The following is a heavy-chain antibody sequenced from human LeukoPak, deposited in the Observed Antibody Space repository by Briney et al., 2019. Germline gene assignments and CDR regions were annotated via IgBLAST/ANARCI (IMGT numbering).Heavy chain of an antibody. CDR2: MNPNSGNT. CDR1: GYTFTSYD. J-gene: IGHJ5*02. D-gene: IGHD3-22*01. CDR3: ARGWEGYDSSKFDP. V-gene: IGHV1-8*03. Sequence: GASVKVSCKASGYTFTSYDINWVRQATGQGLEWMGWMNPNSGNTGYAQKFQGRVTITRNTSISTAYMELSSLRSEDTAVYYCARGWEGYDSSKFDPWGQGTLVTVSS.